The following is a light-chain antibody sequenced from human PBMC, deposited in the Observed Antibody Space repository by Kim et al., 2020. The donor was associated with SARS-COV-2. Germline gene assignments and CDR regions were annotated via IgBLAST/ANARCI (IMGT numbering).Light chain of an antibody. CDR1: QSVSSY. Sequence: EIVLTQSPATLSLSPGERATLSCRASQSVSSYLAWYQQKPGQAPRLLIYDASNRATGIPARFSGSGSGTDFTLTISSLEPEDFAVYYCQQHSNWPPALTFGGGTKVEI. V-gene: IGKV3-11*01. J-gene: IGKJ4*01. CDR2: DAS. CDR3: QQHSNWPPALT.